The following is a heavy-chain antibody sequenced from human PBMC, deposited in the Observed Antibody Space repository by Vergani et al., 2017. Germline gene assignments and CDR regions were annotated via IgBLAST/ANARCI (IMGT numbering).Heavy chain of an antibody. CDR2: IGSSGPYI. D-gene: IGHD2-8*01. CDR3: ARDCTRGGCPDNYGMDV. V-gene: IGHV3-21*06. Sequence: VQLVESGGGLVKPGGSLRLSCAASGFTFRDFSMNWGRPAPGKGLEWVAVIGSSGPYINYADSVKGRFIISRDNTNNSLFLQLRSLRAEDAAIYYCARDCTRGGCPDNYGMDVWGQGATVTVSS. J-gene: IGHJ6*02. CDR1: GFTFRDFS.